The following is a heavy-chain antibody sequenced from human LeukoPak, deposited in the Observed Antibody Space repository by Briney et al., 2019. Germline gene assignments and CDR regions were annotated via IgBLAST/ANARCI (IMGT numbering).Heavy chain of an antibody. Sequence: PSQTLSLTCTVSGGSISSGSYYWSWIRQPAGKGLEWIGRIYTSGSTNYNPSLKSRVTISVDTSKNLFSLKVSSVTAADTAVYYCARHLQNSYYYSMDVWGTGTTVTVSS. CDR3: ARHLQNSYYYSMDV. J-gene: IGHJ6*03. CDR1: GGSISSGSYY. V-gene: IGHV4-61*02. D-gene: IGHD3-3*02. CDR2: IYTSGST.